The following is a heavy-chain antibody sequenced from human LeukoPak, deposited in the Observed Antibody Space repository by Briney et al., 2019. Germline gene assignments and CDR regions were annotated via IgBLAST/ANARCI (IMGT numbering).Heavy chain of an antibody. J-gene: IGHJ4*02. Sequence: PGGSLRLSCAASGFTVSSNYMSWVRQAPGKGLEWVSVIYSGGSTYYADSVKGRFTISRDSSKNTLYLQMNSLRAEDTAVYYCAREMWDSYGYVDYWGQGTLVTVSS. CDR2: IYSGGST. D-gene: IGHD5-18*01. CDR1: GFTVSSNY. V-gene: IGHV3-66*01. CDR3: AREMWDSYGYVDY.